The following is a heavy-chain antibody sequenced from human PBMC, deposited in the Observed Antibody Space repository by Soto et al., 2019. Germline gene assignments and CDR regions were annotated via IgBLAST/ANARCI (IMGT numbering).Heavy chain of an antibody. D-gene: IGHD6-13*01. V-gene: IGHV3-64*02. CDR1: GFTFSNYA. CDR2: ISSNGGST. CDR3: ARGHSSSWYSFDY. J-gene: IGHJ4*02. Sequence: EVQLVESGEGLVQPGGSLRLSCAASGFTFSNYAMHWVRQAPGKGLEFVSAISSNGGSTYYADSVKGRFTISRDNSKNTLLLQMGSLRAEDMAVYYCARGHSSSWYSFDYWGQGTLVTVSS.